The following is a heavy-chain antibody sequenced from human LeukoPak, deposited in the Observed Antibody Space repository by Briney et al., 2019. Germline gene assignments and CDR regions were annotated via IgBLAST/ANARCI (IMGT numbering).Heavy chain of an antibody. D-gene: IGHD2-21*02. CDR3: ARVLVTAYGNWFDP. J-gene: IGHJ5*02. CDR1: GFTFNSYA. CDR2: IYSGGTT. V-gene: IGHV3-66*01. Sequence: GESLKISCAASGFTFNSYAMSWVRQAPGKGLEWVSVIYSGGTTYYADSVKGRFTISRDNSKNTLYLQMNSLRAEDTAVYYCARVLVTAYGNWFDPWGQGTLVTVSS.